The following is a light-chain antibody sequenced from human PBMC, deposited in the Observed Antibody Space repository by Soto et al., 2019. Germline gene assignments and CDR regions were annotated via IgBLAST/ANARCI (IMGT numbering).Light chain of an antibody. CDR3: TSYSSSSTFYV. J-gene: IGLJ1*01. CDR2: QVS. Sequence: QSVLTQPASVSGSPGQSITISCTGTSSDVGGYYYVSWYQHRPGKAPKLMIYQVSNRPSGVSYRFSGSKSGNTAPLTISGLQAEDEADYYCTSYSSSSTFYVFGTGTKVTVL. V-gene: IGLV2-14*01. CDR1: SSDVGGYYY.